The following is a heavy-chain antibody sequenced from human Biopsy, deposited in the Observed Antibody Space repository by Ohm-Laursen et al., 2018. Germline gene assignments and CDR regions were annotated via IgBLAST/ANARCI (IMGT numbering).Heavy chain of an antibody. V-gene: IGHV4-59*11. Sequence: SETLSLTCTVSVGSFPGHYWTWIRQPPGKGLEWIGHISHTGYTSYKSSLKSRVPISLDTSRKHFSRRLTSLAAADTAVEYCARGSNEYGGLYLPHGGQGTRVTVSS. D-gene: IGHD4-23*01. CDR2: ISHTGYT. CDR1: VGSFPGHY. CDR3: ARGSNEYGGLYLPH. J-gene: IGHJ1*01.